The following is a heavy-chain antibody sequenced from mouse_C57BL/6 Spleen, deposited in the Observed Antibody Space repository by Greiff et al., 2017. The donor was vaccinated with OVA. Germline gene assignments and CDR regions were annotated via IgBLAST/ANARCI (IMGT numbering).Heavy chain of an antibody. CDR1: GFTFSDYY. D-gene: IGHD2-4*01. CDR2: ISNGGGST. CDR3: ARQDDYDGAWFAY. V-gene: IGHV5-12*01. J-gene: IGHJ3*01. Sequence: EVQLVESGGGLVQPGGSLKLSCAASGFTFSDYYMYWVRQTPEKRLEWVAYISNGGGSTYYPDTVKGRFTISRDNAKNTLYLQMSRLKSEDTAMYYCARQDDYDGAWFAYWGQGTLVTDSA.